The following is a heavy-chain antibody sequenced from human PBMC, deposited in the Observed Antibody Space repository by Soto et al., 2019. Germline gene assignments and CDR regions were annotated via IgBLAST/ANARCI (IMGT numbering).Heavy chain of an antibody. D-gene: IGHD1-26*01. CDR3: AIRQRSPWFDP. V-gene: IGHV4-39*01. J-gene: IGHJ5*02. Sequence: QLQLQESGPGLVKPSETLSLTCTVSGGSISSSSYYWGWIRQPPGKGLEWIGNIYYSGSTYYNPSPKSRVSISVATSKNQFSLKLSSVTAADTAVYYCAIRQRSPWFDPWGQGTLVTVSS. CDR2: IYYSGST. CDR1: GGSISSSSYY.